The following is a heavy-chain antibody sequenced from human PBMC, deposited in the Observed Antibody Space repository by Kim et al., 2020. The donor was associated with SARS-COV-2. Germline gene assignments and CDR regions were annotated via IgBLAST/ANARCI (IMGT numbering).Heavy chain of an antibody. CDR3: AKDPPGLKRTTSPGPHDVFEL. D-gene: IGHD4-4*01. CDR1: GFDFSGDA. CDR2: ISGNSRIT. J-gene: IGHJ3*01. V-gene: IGHV3-23*01. Sequence: GGSLRLSCVASGFDFSGDAMTWIRQAPGKGLEWVSVISGNSRITYYGDSVRGRFTIFRDNPRNTVFLHMSRLSAEDTAVYYCAKDPPGLKRTTSPGPHDVFELWGHGTMVSVSS.